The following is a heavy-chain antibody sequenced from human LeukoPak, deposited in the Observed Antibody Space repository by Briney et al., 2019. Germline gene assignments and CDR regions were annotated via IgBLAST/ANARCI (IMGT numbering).Heavy chain of an antibody. D-gene: IGHD3-10*01. Sequence: SVKVSCKASGGTFNSYAISWVRQAPGQGLEWMGGVIPIFGTANYAQKFRGRVTITADKSTSTAYMELTSLRSEDTAVYYCARALGVRGVILAYWGQGTLVTVSS. CDR2: VIPIFGTA. J-gene: IGHJ4*02. CDR1: GGTFNSYA. V-gene: IGHV1-69*06. CDR3: ARALGVRGVILAY.